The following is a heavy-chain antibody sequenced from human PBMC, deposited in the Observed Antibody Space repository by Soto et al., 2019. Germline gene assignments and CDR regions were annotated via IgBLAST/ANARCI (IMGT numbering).Heavy chain of an antibody. Sequence: QVHLVESGGGVVQPGRSLRLSCAASGFTFSSYGMLWVRQAPGKGLEWVAVTWYNGSKKYYGASVKGRFTIFRDNSENTFYLEMSSLRVEDTAVYYCARQLAVPYAAYAMDVWGQGTTVTVAS. CDR1: GFTFSSYG. J-gene: IGHJ6*02. CDR3: ARQLAVPYAAYAMDV. D-gene: IGHD2-2*01. CDR2: TWYNGSKK. V-gene: IGHV3-33*03.